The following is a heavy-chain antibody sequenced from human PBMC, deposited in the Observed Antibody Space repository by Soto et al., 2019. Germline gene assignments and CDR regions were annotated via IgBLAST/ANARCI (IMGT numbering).Heavy chain of an antibody. CDR2: INPNSGGT. Sequence: QVQLVQSGAEVKKPGASVKVSCKASGYTFTGYQMHWVRQAPGQGLEWMGWINPNSGGTNYAQKFQGRVTMTRDTSITTAYMEINRLTSDDTGVYYCARGQYIVSPENGGQGTLVSVSS. J-gene: IGHJ4*02. D-gene: IGHD2-21*01. V-gene: IGHV1-2*02. CDR1: GYTFTGYQ. CDR3: ARGQYIVSPEN.